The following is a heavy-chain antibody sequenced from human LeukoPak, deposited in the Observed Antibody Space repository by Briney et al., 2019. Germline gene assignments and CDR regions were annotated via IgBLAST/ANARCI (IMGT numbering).Heavy chain of an antibody. CDR1: GLPFNSYW. CDR3: MPGRGY. Sequence: GGSLSLSCAAYGLPFNSYWMNWVRQAPGKGLEFEVNMNPDGSDKYFMDSVKGRFSISRDNANNRLYLEMTSLRVEDTAVYYCMPGRGYWGQGTLVAVSS. J-gene: IGHJ4*02. CDR2: MNPDGSDK. V-gene: IGHV3-7*01. D-gene: IGHD2-8*02.